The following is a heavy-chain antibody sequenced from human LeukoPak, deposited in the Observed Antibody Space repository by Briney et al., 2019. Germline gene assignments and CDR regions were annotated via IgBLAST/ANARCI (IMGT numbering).Heavy chain of an antibody. D-gene: IGHD3-22*01. CDR1: GHSISGSDFS. CDR3: ARDSTPDSSEYNWFDP. J-gene: IGHJ5*02. V-gene: IGHV4-39*07. Sequence: SETLSLTCSVSGHSISGSDFSCAWVRQSPGKGLEWIGSFSYTGATYYDPSNYNPSLKSRVTISVDTVNNHFSLNLRSVTAADTAVYYCARDSTPDSSEYNWFDPWGQGTLVTVSS. CDR2: FSYTGAT.